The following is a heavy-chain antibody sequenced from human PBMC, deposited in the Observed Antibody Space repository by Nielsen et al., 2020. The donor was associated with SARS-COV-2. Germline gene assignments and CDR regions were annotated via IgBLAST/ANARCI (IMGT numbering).Heavy chain of an antibody. Sequence: GGSLRLSCAASGFTFDDYAMHWVRQAPGKGLEWVSGISWNSGSIGYADSVKGRFTISRDNAKNSLYLQMNSLRAEDTALYYCANLHAFDIWGQGTMVTVSS. V-gene: IGHV3-9*01. CDR1: GFTFDDYA. CDR3: ANLHAFDI. J-gene: IGHJ3*02. CDR2: ISWNSGSI.